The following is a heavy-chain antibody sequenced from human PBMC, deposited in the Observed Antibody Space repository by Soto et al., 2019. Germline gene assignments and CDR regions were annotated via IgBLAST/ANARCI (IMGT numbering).Heavy chain of an antibody. D-gene: IGHD6-19*01. CDR1: GGTFTSYA. V-gene: IGHV1-69*13. Sequence: SSVKVSCKASGGTFTSYAISWLRQAPGQGLEWMGGIIPIFGTANYAQKFQGRVTITADESTSTAYMELSSLRSEDTAVYYCARDRSYRAVAGPFDYRGQGTLVTASS. CDR2: IIPIFGTA. CDR3: ARDRSYRAVAGPFDY. J-gene: IGHJ4*02.